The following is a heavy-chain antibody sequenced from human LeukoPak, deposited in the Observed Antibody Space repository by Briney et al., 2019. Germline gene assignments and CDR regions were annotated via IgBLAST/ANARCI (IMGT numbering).Heavy chain of an antibody. CDR2: ISYDGSNK. CDR3: ARMFEAFDI. J-gene: IGHJ3*02. V-gene: IGHV3-30-3*01. CDR1: GFTFSSYA. Sequence: PGGSLRLSCAASGFTFSSYAMHWVRQAPGKGLEWVAVISYDGSNKYYADSVKGRFTISRDNSKNTLYLQMNSLRAEDTAVYYCARMFEAFDIWGQGTMVTVSS. D-gene: IGHD3-10*02.